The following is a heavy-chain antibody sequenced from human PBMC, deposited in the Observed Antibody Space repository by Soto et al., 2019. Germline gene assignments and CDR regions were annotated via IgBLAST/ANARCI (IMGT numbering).Heavy chain of an antibody. CDR2: INPSNGNT. D-gene: IGHD2-2*01. J-gene: IGHJ4*02. CDR1: GYTFTSYY. V-gene: IGHV1-18*04. Sequence: ASVNVSCKASGYTFTSYYMHWVRQAPGQGLEWMERINPSNGNTNYAQKLQGRVTMTTDTSTSTAYMELRSLRSDDTAVYYCARDGDIVVVPAAKYDYWGQGTLVTVSS. CDR3: ARDGDIVVVPAAKYDY.